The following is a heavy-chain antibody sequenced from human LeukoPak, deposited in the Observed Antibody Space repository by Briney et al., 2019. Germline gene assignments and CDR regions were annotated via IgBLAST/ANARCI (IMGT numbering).Heavy chain of an antibody. D-gene: IGHD5-24*01. CDR1: GGSLSSYY. Sequence: SETLSLTCTVSGGSLSSYYWSWIPQPPGKGLEWIGYIYYSGSTNYNPSIQSRVTISVDTSKNQFSLKLSSVTAADTAVYYCARGDGYNYSWGQGTLVTVSS. J-gene: IGHJ4*02. CDR2: IYYSGST. V-gene: IGHV4-59*01. CDR3: ARGDGYNYS.